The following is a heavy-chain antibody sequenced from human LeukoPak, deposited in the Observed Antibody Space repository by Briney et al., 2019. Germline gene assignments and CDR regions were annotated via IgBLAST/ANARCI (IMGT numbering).Heavy chain of an antibody. J-gene: IGHJ4*02. D-gene: IGHD4-17*01. CDR1: GFTFSDYY. V-gene: IGHV3-11*01. CDR3: VRDVDDYDHHRGDS. CDR2: MSGSGITI. Sequence: GGSLRLSCAASGFTFSDYYMTWIRQAPGKGLEWISYMSGSGITIYYADSVKGRFTISRDNAKNSLYLQMNSLRAEDTAVYYCVRDVDDYDHHRGDSWGQGTLVTVSS.